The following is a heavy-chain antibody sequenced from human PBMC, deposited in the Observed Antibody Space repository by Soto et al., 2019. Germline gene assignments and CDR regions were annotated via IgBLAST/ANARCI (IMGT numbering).Heavy chain of an antibody. V-gene: IGHV3-64D*08. CDR1: GFTFSSYA. CDR2: ISSNGGST. CDR3: VKGQERYCSGGSCYGGSDY. Sequence: GGSLRLSCSASGFTFSSYAMHWVRQAPGKGLEYVSAISSNGGSTYYADSVKGRFTISRDNSKNTLYLQMRSLRAEDTAVYYCVKGQERYCSGGSCYGGSDYWGQGTLVTVSS. D-gene: IGHD2-15*01. J-gene: IGHJ4*02.